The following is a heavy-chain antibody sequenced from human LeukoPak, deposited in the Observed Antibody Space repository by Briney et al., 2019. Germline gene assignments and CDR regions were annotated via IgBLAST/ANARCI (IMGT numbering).Heavy chain of an antibody. CDR1: GGSISSYY. V-gene: IGHV4-4*07. CDR2: IYTSGST. Sequence: SETLSLTCTVSGGSISSYYWSWIRQPAGKGLEWIGRIYTSGSTNYNPSLKSRVTMSVDTSKNQFSLKLSSVTAADTAVYYCARDPVLWFGNWFDPWGQGTLVTVSS. J-gene: IGHJ5*02. CDR3: ARDPVLWFGNWFDP. D-gene: IGHD3-10*01.